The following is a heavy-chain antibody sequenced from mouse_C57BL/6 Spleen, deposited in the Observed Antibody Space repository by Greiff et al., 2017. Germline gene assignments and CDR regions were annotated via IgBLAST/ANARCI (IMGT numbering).Heavy chain of an antibody. CDR3: AIGLGGFAY. Sequence: QVQLQQSGPELVKPGASVQISCKASGYAFSSSWMNWVKQRPGKGLEWIGRIYPGDGDTNYNGKFKGKATLTADKSSSTAYMQLSSLTSEYSAVYFCAIGLGGFAYWGQGTLVTVSA. J-gene: IGHJ3*01. D-gene: IGHD3-1*01. V-gene: IGHV1-82*01. CDR2: IYPGDGDT. CDR1: GYAFSSSW.